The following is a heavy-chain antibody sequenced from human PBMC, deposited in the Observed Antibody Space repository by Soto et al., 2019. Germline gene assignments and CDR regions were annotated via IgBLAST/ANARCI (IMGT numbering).Heavy chain of an antibody. J-gene: IGHJ4*02. V-gene: IGHV4-31*03. Sequence: QVQLQESGPGLVKPSQTLSLTCTVSGGSISSGGYYWSWIRQHPGKGLEWIGYIYYSGSTYYNPSLKGRVTISVDTAKNEFSLKLSSVTAADTAVYYCARRNRMTAFDYWGQGTLVTVSS. CDR1: GGSISSGGYY. CDR3: ARRNRMTAFDY. D-gene: IGHD2-15*01. CDR2: IYYSGST.